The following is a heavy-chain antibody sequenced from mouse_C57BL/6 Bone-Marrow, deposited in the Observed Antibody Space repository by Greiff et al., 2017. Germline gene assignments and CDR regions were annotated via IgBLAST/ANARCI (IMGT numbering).Heavy chain of an antibody. D-gene: IGHD1-1*01. CDR3: ALYLITTVVARAFLYAMDY. CDR2: IYPGNGGT. V-gene: IGHV1-82*01. Sequence: QVQLQQSGPELVKPGASVKISCKASGYAFSSSWMNWVKQRPGKGLEWIGRIYPGNGGTNYNGKFKGKATLTADKSSSTAYMQLSSLTSEDSAVXYCALYLITTVVARAFLYAMDYWGQGTSVTVSS. J-gene: IGHJ4*01. CDR1: GYAFSSSW.